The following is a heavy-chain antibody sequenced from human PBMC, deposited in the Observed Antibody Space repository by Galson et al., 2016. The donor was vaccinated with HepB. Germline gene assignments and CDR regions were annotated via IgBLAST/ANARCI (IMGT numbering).Heavy chain of an antibody. CDR2: INPSGGDT. V-gene: IGHV1-46*01. D-gene: IGHD2-2*02. CDR1: GDTFMSYY. J-gene: IGHJ4*02. CDR3: VSSLDQLLYDY. Sequence: SVKVSCKASGDTFMSYYIHWVRQTPGQGLEWMGIINPSGGDTTYAPKFQDRVTMTRDTSTSTVYINLSSLRSDDPAVYYCVSSLDQLLYDYWGQETLVTVSS.